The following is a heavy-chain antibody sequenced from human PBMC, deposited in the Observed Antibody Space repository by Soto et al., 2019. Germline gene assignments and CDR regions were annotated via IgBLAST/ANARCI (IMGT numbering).Heavy chain of an antibody. V-gene: IGHV4-31*03. Sequence: PSETLSLTCTVSGGSISSGGYYWSWIRQHPGKGLEWIGYIYYSGSTYYNPSLKSRVTISVDTSKNQFSLKLSSVAAADTAVYYFARAADFWSGYLYYYGMDVWGQGTTVTVSS. CDR3: ARAADFWSGYLYYYGMDV. CDR1: GGSISSGGYY. J-gene: IGHJ6*02. D-gene: IGHD3-3*01. CDR2: IYYSGST.